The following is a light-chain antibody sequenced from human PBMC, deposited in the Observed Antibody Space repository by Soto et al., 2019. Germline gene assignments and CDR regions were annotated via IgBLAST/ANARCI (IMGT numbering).Light chain of an antibody. Sequence: EIVLTQSPGTLSLSPGERATLSCRASQSVGGNSLTWYQQKPGQAPRVLFYGASNRATGIPDRFSGSGSGTDITLTISRLEPEDFAVYYCQQYYSSPRTFGQGTKVEIK. CDR2: GAS. J-gene: IGKJ1*01. V-gene: IGKV3-20*01. CDR3: QQYYSSPRT. CDR1: QSVGGNS.